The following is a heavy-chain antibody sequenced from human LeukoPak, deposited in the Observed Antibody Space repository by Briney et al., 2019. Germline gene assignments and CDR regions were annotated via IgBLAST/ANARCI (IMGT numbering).Heavy chain of an antibody. D-gene: IGHD5-12*01. Sequence: PSETLSLTCIVSGGSFSSHYWSWSRQSAGKGREWIGRIHTSGSTNYNPSLRSRVTMSVDTSKNQFSLKLTSVTAADTGVYYCARDRTGYIGYEGDPFDIWGQGTMVTVSS. CDR2: IHTSGST. CDR1: GGSFSSHY. V-gene: IGHV4-4*07. CDR3: ARDRTGYIGYEGDPFDI. J-gene: IGHJ3*02.